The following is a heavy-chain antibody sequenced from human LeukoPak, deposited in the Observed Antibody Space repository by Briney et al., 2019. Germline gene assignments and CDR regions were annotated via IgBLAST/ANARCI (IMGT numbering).Heavy chain of an antibody. V-gene: IGHV4-59*01. D-gene: IGHD4-17*01. CDR1: GASISSYY. CDR2: IFYSGST. J-gene: IGHJ4*02. Sequence: SETLSLTCTVSGASISSYYWSWIRQPPGKGLEWIGYIFYSGSTNYNPSLKSRVTISVDTSKNQFSLKLSSVTAADAAVFYCVRTTLYGDYFDYWGQGTLVTGSP. CDR3: VRTTLYGDYFDY.